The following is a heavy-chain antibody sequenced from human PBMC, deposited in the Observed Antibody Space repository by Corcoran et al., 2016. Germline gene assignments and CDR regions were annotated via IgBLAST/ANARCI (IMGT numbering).Heavy chain of an antibody. CDR2: ISSSSSTI. V-gene: IGHV3-48*04. D-gene: IGHD3-10*01. CDR3: ASGETVRAFDI. Sequence: EVQLVESGGGLVQPGGSLRLSCAASGFTFSSYSMNWVRQAPGKGLEWVSYISSSSSTIYYADSVKGRFTISRDNAKNSLYLQMNSLRAEDMAVYYCASGETVRAFDIWGQGTMVTVSS. J-gene: IGHJ3*02. CDR1: GFTFSSYS.